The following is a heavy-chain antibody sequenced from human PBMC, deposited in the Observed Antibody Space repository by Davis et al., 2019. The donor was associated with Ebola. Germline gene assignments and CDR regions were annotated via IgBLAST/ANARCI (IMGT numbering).Heavy chain of an antibody. V-gene: IGHV3-33*01. CDR2: IWYDGSNK. D-gene: IGHD6-13*01. CDR3: ARDDRYSSSWYGGYYYYGMDV. Sequence: GESLKISCAASGFTFSSYGMHWVRQAPGKGLEWVAVIWYDGSNKYYADSVKGRFTISRDNSKNTLYLQMNSLRAEDTAVYYCARDDRYSSSWYGGYYYYGMDVWGQGTTVTVSS. J-gene: IGHJ6*02. CDR1: GFTFSSYG.